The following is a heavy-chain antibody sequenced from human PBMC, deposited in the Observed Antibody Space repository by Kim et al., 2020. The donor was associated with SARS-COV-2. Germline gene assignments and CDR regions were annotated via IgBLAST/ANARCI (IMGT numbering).Heavy chain of an antibody. CDR2: ISGSGGST. D-gene: IGHD2-2*01. J-gene: IGHJ4*02. CDR1: GFTFSSYA. CDR3: AKDWREYIVVVPAAYFDY. Sequence: GGSLRLSCAASGFTFSSYAMSWVRQAPGKGLEWVSAISGSGGSTYYADSVKGRFTISRDNSKNTLYLQMNSRRAEVTAVYYCAKDWREYIVVVPAAYFDYWGQGTLVTVSS. V-gene: IGHV3-23*01.